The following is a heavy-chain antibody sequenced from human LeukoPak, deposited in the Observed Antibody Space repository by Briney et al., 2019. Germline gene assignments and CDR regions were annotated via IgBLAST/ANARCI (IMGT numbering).Heavy chain of an antibody. CDR2: INHSGST. V-gene: IGHV4-34*01. CDR3: ARGRSRITIFGVVITNKGFDY. Sequence: SETLSLTCSVHGGSFSGYYWSWIRQPPGKGLEWIGEINHSGSTNYNPSLKSRVTISVDTSKTQFSLKLSSVTAADTAVYYCARGRSRITIFGVVITNKGFDYWGQGTLVTVSS. CDR1: GGSFSGYY. J-gene: IGHJ4*02. D-gene: IGHD3-3*01.